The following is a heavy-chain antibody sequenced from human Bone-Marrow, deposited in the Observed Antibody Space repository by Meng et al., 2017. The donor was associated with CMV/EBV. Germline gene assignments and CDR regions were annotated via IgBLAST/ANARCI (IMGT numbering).Heavy chain of an antibody. CDR1: GWTFNTYV. CDR2: ISGSGGTT. CDR3: AKWMESAVVPGAYVNAMDV. V-gene: IGHV3-23*01. Sequence: GGSLRLSCAVSGWTFNTYVMSWVRQAPGKGLEWVSIISGSGGTTYSADSVKGQFTISRDNSKITVYLPMNSLRVEDKAVYYGAKWMESAVVPGAYVNAMDVWGQGTTVTVSS. D-gene: IGHD2-2*01. J-gene: IGHJ6*02.